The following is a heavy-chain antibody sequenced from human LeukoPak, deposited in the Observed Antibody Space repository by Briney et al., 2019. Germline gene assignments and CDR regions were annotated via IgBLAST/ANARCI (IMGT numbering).Heavy chain of an antibody. Sequence: GGSLRLSCAASGFTFSSYSMNWVRQAPGKGLEWVSSISSSSSYIYYADSVKGRLTISRDNAKNSLYLQMNSLRAEDTAVYYCARVFISDDAFDIWGQGTMVTVSS. D-gene: IGHD1-14*01. CDR3: ARVFISDDAFDI. CDR1: GFTFSSYS. J-gene: IGHJ3*02. CDR2: ISSSSSYI. V-gene: IGHV3-21*01.